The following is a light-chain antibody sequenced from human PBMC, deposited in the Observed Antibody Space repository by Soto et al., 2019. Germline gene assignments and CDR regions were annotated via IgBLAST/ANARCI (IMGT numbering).Light chain of an antibody. CDR1: SDINVVTYT. CDR3: MIWHSGAYV. CDR2: YKSDSHR. J-gene: IGLJ1*01. Sequence: QPVLTQPSSLSASPGASASLTCTLRSDINVVTYTIYWYQQKPGSPPQYLLRYKSDSHRQQGSGVPSRFSGSKHASANAGILLISGVQSEDEADYYRMIWHSGAYVFGTGTKVTVL. V-gene: IGLV5-45*03.